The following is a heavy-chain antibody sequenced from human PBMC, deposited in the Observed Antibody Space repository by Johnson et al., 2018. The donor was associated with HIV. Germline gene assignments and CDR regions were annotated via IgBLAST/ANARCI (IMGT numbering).Heavy chain of an antibody. CDR1: GFTFSSNA. CDR2: ISSDGTNT. CDR3: ASGVTPRAPLRI. J-gene: IGHJ3*02. Sequence: QVQLVESGGGVVQPGRSLRLSCAASGFTFSSNAIHWVRQAPGKGLEWVAVISSDGTNTYYTDSVKGRFTISRDNTKNTVSLQMIILRLKDTGVYYCASGVTPRAPLRIWGQGTMVTVSS. V-gene: IGHV3-30*04. D-gene: IGHD2-21*02.